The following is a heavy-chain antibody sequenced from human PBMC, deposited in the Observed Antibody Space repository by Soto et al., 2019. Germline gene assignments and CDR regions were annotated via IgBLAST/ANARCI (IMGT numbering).Heavy chain of an antibody. V-gene: IGHV1-69*02. CDR1: GGTFSSYT. J-gene: IGHJ6*02. CDR2: IIPILGIA. Sequence: QVQLVQSGAEVKKPGSSVKVSCKASGGTFSSYTISWVRQAPGQGLEWMGRIIPILGIANYAQKFQGRVTITADKSTSTXYXXLSSLRSEDTAVYYCARGPGYGGTSARLHYYGMDVWGQGTTVTVSS. CDR3: ARGPGYGGTSARLHYYGMDV. D-gene: IGHD2-15*01.